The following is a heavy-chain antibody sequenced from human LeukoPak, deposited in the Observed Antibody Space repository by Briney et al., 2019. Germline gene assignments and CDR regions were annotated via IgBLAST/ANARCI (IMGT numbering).Heavy chain of an antibody. D-gene: IGHD3-9*01. V-gene: IGHV1-46*01. CDR2: INPSGGST. CDR3: ARGRVLTGYFSYNWFDP. J-gene: IGHJ5*02. Sequence: GASVKVSCKASGYTFTGYYMHWVRQAPGQGLEWMGIINPSGGSTSHTQKFQGRVTLTRDTSTSTVYMELSSLRSEDTAVYYCARGRVLTGYFSYNWFDPWGQGTLVTVSS. CDR1: GYTFTGYY.